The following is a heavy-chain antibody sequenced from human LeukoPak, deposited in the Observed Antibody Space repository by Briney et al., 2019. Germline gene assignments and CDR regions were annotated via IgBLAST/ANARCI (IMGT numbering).Heavy chain of an antibody. CDR2: IYSGGST. J-gene: IGHJ6*02. Sequence: GGSLRLSCAASGFTVSSNYMSWVRQAPGKGLEWVSVIYSGGSTYYADSVKGRFTISRDNSKNTLYLQMNSLRAEDTAVYYCARDRVGIAAAGTLDYYGMDVWGQGTTVTVSS. V-gene: IGHV3-53*01. CDR1: GFTVSSNY. CDR3: ARDRVGIAAAGTLDYYGMDV. D-gene: IGHD6-13*01.